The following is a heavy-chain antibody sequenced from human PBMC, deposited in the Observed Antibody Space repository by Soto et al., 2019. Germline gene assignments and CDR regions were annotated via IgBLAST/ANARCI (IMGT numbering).Heavy chain of an antibody. J-gene: IGHJ4*02. CDR1: GFTFSSYG. Sequence: QVQLVESGGGVVQPGRSLRLSCAASGFTFSSYGMHWVRQAPGKGLEWVAVISYDGNNKYYADSVKGRFTISRDNFKNTLYLQMDSLRAEDTAMYYCAKDHQETTVTTPSYWGQGTLVTVSS. CDR2: ISYDGNNK. CDR3: AKDHQETTVTTPSY. D-gene: IGHD4-17*01. V-gene: IGHV3-30*18.